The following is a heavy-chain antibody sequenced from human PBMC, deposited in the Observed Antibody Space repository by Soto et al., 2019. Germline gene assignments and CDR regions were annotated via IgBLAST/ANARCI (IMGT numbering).Heavy chain of an antibody. Sequence: PGGSLRLSCSASGFIFSGYTMNWVRLAPGKGLEWVAGINAGVFNTYYTDSVSGRFTISRDNSRNMLYLQMNSLRVDDTAVYYCAKDRQPDNNWSFDYWGQGALVTVSS. CDR3: AKDRQPDNNWSFDY. V-gene: IGHV3-23*01. J-gene: IGHJ4*02. CDR2: INAGVFNT. CDR1: GFIFSGYT.